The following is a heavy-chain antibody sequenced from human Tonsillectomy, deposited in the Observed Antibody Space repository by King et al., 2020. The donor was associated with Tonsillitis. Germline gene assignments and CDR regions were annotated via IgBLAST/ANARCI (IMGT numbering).Heavy chain of an antibody. D-gene: IGHD5-12*01. Sequence: QLQESGPGLVKPSQTLSLTCTVSGGSISSGDYYWSWIRQPPGKGLEWIGYIYYSGSTYYNPSLKSRVTISVDTSKNQFSLKLSSVTAGDTAVYYCARDRGYSGYENDYWGQGTLVTVSS. V-gene: IGHV4-30-4*01. J-gene: IGHJ4*02. CDR3: ARDRGYSGYENDY. CDR2: IYYSGST. CDR1: GGSISSGDYY.